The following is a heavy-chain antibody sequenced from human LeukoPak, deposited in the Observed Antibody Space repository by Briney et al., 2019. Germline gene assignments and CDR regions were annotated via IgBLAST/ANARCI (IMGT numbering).Heavy chain of an antibody. Sequence: ASVKVSCKASGYTFTGYYMHWVRQAPGQGLEWMGWINPNSGGTNYARKFQGRVTMTRDTSITTAYMELSSLGSDDTAVYYCARGGRVRDTSGYALSYWGQGTLVTVSA. CDR1: GYTFTGYY. CDR2: INPNSGGT. J-gene: IGHJ4*02. V-gene: IGHV1-2*02. CDR3: ARGGRVRDTSGYALSY. D-gene: IGHD3-22*01.